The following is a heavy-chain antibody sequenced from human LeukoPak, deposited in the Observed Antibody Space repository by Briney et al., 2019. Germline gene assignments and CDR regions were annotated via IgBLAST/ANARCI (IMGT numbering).Heavy chain of an antibody. Sequence: GGSLRLSCAASGFTFSSYSMNWVRQAPGKGLEWVSYISSSGSTIYYADSVKGRFTISRDNAKNSLYLQMNSLRAEDTAVYYCARDQTYYDILTGYYRDEYFDYWGQGTLVTVSS. V-gene: IGHV3-48*04. J-gene: IGHJ4*02. D-gene: IGHD3-9*01. CDR3: ARDQTYYDILTGYYRDEYFDY. CDR2: ISSSGSTI. CDR1: GFTFSSYS.